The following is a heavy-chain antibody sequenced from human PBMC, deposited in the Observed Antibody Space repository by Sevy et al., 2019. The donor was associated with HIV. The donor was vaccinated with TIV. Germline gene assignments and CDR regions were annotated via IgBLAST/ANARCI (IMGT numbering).Heavy chain of an antibody. D-gene: IGHD6-13*01. Sequence: GGSLRLSCAASGFTFSSYAMHWVRQAPGKGLEWVAVISYDGSNKYYADSVKGRFTISRDNSKITLYLQMNSLRAEDTAVYYCARDNSSSWYTGPCDYWGQGTLVTVSS. CDR1: GFTFSSYA. V-gene: IGHV3-30-3*01. J-gene: IGHJ4*02. CDR3: ARDNSSSWYTGPCDY. CDR2: ISYDGSNK.